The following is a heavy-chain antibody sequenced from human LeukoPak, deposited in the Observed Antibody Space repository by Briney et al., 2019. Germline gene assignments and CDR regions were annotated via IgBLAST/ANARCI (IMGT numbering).Heavy chain of an antibody. CDR1: GGSISPYY. CDR2: IYYSGNT. J-gene: IGHJ4*02. Sequence: SETLSLTCTVPGGSISPYYWSWIRQPPGKGLEWLGYIYYSGNTEYKPSLKSRVAMSVDTSKNQFSLRLSSVTAADTAVYYCARSTGSTMFIDYWGQGTLVTVSS. V-gene: IGHV4-59*01. CDR3: ARSTGSTMFIDY. D-gene: IGHD3-10*02.